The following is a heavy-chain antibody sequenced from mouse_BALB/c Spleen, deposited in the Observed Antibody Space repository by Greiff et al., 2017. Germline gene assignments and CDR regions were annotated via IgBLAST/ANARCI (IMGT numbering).Heavy chain of an antibody. D-gene: IGHD2-10*02. CDR3: AREGRGYGNSEYFDV. J-gene: IGHJ1*01. CDR1: GFSLTSYG. CDR2: IWAGGST. Sequence: QVQLKQSGPGLVAPSQSLSITCTVSGFSLTSYGVHWVRQPPGKGLEWLGVIWAGGSTNYNSALMSRLSISKDNSKSQVFLKMNSLQTDDTAMYYSAREGRGYGNSEYFDVWGAGTTVTVSS. V-gene: IGHV2-9*02.